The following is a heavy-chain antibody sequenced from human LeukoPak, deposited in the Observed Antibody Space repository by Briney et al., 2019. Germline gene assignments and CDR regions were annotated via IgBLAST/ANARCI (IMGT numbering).Heavy chain of an antibody. CDR1: GGSFSGYY. V-gene: IGHV4-34*01. J-gene: IGHJ6*04. CDR2: INHSGST. Sequence: SETLSLTCAVYGGSFSGYYWSWIRQPPGKGLEWIGEINHSGSTNYNPSLKSRVTISVDTSKNQFSLKLSSVTAADTAVYYCARGRGYSYGSWYYYGTDVWGKGTTVTVSS. D-gene: IGHD5-18*01. CDR3: ARGRGYSYGSWYYYGTDV.